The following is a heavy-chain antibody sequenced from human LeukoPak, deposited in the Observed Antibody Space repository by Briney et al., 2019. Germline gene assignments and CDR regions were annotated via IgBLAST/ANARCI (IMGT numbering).Heavy chain of an antibody. D-gene: IGHD5-24*01. CDR2: ICSGGST. Sequence: GGSLRLSCAASGFTVSSNYMSWVRQAPGKGLEWVSVICSGGSTYYADSVKGRFTVSRDNSKNTLYLQMNSLRAEDTAVYYCARTGDGYNLDAFDIWGQGTMVTVSS. CDR3: ARTGDGYNLDAFDI. CDR1: GFTVSSNY. J-gene: IGHJ3*02. V-gene: IGHV3-66*02.